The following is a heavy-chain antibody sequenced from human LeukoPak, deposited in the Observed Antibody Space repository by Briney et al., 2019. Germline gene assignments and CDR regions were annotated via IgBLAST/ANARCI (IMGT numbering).Heavy chain of an antibody. CDR1: GGSISSGGYS. CDR2: IYHSGST. D-gene: IGHD6-19*01. V-gene: IGHV4-30-2*01. Sequence: SQTLSLTCAVSGGSISSGGYSWSWIRQPPGKGLEWIGYIYHSGSTYYNPSLKSRVTISVDRPKNQFSLKLSSVTAADTAVYYCARAASIAVAAYYFVYWGQGTLVTVSS. J-gene: IGHJ4*02. CDR3: ARAASIAVAAYYFVY.